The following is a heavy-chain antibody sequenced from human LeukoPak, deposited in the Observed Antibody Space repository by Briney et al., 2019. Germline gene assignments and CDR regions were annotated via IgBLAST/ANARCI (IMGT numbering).Heavy chain of an antibody. Sequence: GGSLRPSCAASGFTFSSYAMHWVRQAPGKGLEWVAVISYDGSNKYYADSVKGRFTISRDNSKNTLYLQMNSLRAEDTAVYYCASGYDLPYWGQGTLVTVSS. CDR2: ISYDGSNK. CDR1: GFTFSSYA. D-gene: IGHD5-12*01. J-gene: IGHJ4*02. V-gene: IGHV3-30-3*01. CDR3: ASGYDLPY.